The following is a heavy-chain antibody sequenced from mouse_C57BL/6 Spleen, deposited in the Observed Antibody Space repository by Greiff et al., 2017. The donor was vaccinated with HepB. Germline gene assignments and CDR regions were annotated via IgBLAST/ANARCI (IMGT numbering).Heavy chain of an antibody. Sequence: EVQLQQSGPGLVKPSQSLSLTCSVPGYSITSGYYWNWIRQFPGNKLEWMGYISYDGSNNYNPSLKNRISITRDTSKNQFFLKLNSVTTEDTATYYCAREAITTVVAAHWYFDVWGTGTTVTVSS. V-gene: IGHV3-6*01. CDR2: ISYDGSN. J-gene: IGHJ1*03. CDR1: GYSITSGYY. D-gene: IGHD1-1*01. CDR3: AREAITTVVAAHWYFDV.